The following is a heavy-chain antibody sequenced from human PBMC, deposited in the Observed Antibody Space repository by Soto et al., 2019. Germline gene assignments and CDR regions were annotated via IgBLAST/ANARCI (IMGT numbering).Heavy chain of an antibody. J-gene: IGHJ4*02. D-gene: IGHD3-3*01. CDR3: ASPLKWSGYYIAFDY. V-gene: IGHV1-69*01. CDR1: GATFSSFA. CDR2: IIPIFDTI. Sequence: QVQLLQSGAEVKKPGSSVKVSCKAPGATFSSFAFSWVRQAPGQGLEWMGVIIPIFDTISYAQKFQGRVTITADESTRTAYMELNSLTSDDTAVYYCASPLKWSGYYIAFDYWGQGTLVIVSS.